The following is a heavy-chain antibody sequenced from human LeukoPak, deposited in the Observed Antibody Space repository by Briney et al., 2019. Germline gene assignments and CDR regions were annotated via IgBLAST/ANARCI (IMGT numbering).Heavy chain of an antibody. V-gene: IGHV1-69*05. J-gene: IGHJ6*03. CDR2: IMPLFNTP. Sequence: GASVKVSCKASGGTFSSYTITWVRQAPGQGLEWMGGIMPLFNTPNYAQQFQGRVTITTDESTSTAYMELSSLRFEDTVMYYCARVDRYHFYLDVWGKGTTVTVSS. CDR3: ARVDRYHFYLDV. CDR1: GGTFSSYT.